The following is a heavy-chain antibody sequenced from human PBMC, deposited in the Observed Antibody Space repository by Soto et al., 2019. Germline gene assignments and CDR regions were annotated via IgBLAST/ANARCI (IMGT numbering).Heavy chain of an antibody. J-gene: IGHJ4*02. CDR1: GFTFSSYA. V-gene: IGHV3-30-3*01. CDR3: ARGGYLEWLLYASDY. CDR2: ISYDGSNK. Sequence: QVQLVESGGGVVQPGRSLRLSCAASGFTFSSYAMQWVRQAPGKGLEWVAVISYDGSNKYYADSVKGRFTISRDNSKNTLYLQMNSLRAEDTAVYYCARGGYLEWLLYASDYWGQGTLVTVSS. D-gene: IGHD3-3*01.